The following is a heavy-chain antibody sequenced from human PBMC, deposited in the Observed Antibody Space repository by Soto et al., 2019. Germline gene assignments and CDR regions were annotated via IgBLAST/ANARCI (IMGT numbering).Heavy chain of an antibody. Sequence: QVQLVQSGAEVKKPGASVKVSCKASGYIFTSYNINWVRQAAGHGLEWMGWVNPDSGHTVYAQKLRGRVTMTRDTSIGTAHMELRSLPPEDTAVYYCARSAPFSNDAFEYLYYMDVWGKGASVTVSS. CDR3: ARSAPFSNDAFEYLYYMDV. CDR2: VNPDSGHT. J-gene: IGHJ6*03. CDR1: GYIFTSYN. V-gene: IGHV1-8*02. D-gene: IGHD4-4*01.